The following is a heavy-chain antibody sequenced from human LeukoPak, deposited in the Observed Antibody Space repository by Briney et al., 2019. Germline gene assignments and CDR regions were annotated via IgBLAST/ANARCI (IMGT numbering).Heavy chain of an antibody. J-gene: IGHJ4*02. Sequence: PSGTLSLTCTVSGGSISSTSYYWDWIRQPPGKGLEWIGSIHYSGSTYYNPSLKSRVTISLGTSRNQFSLKLSSVTAADTAVYYCARLGRLVFYFDYWGQGTLVSVSS. CDR2: IHYSGST. D-gene: IGHD1-26*01. V-gene: IGHV4-39*01. CDR3: ARLGRLVFYFDY. CDR1: GGSISSTSYY.